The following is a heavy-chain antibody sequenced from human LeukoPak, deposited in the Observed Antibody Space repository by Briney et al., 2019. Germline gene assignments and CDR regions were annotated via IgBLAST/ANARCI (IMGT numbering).Heavy chain of an antibody. Sequence: SGTLSLTCAVSGGSISSSNWWSWVRQPPGKGLERIGEIYHSGSTNYNPSLKSRVTISVDKSKNQFSLKLSSVTAADTAVYYCARAQLRYFDWLYGMDVWGQGTTVTVSS. J-gene: IGHJ6*02. CDR2: IYHSGST. CDR1: GGSISSSNW. V-gene: IGHV4-4*02. CDR3: ARAQLRYFDWLYGMDV. D-gene: IGHD3-9*01.